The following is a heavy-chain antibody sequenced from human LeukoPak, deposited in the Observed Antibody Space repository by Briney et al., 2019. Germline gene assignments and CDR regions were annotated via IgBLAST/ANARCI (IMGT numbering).Heavy chain of an antibody. Sequence: GGSLRLSCAVSGFTFSDSYMSWIRQAPGKGLQWISYISGSSTYTNYADSVKGRFTISRDNAKNSLYLQLNSLRAEDTAVYYCARDSLAAPGTMNYWGQGTLVSV. CDR3: ARDSLAAPGTMNY. D-gene: IGHD6-13*01. CDR2: ISGSSTYT. V-gene: IGHV3-11*05. CDR1: GFTFSDSY. J-gene: IGHJ4*02.